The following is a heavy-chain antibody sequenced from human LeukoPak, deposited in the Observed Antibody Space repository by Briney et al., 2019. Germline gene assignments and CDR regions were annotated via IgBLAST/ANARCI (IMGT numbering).Heavy chain of an antibody. CDR2: IKSKLFNSET. V-gene: IGHV3-73*01. CDR1: GFTFYDSA. J-gene: IGHJ4*02. D-gene: IGHD3-16*01. Sequence: QPGGSLRLSCAASGFTFYDSAIHWVRQAPGKGLEWLGRIKSKLFNSETAYVEWVKGRFTIYKDDSKNTAFLQMNKLKTDDTALYYCFRYEETSGRFGDSWGQGTLVTVSS. CDR3: FRYEETSGRFGDS.